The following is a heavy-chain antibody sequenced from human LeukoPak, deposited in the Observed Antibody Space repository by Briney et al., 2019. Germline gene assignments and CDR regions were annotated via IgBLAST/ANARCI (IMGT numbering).Heavy chain of an antibody. V-gene: IGHV1-2*04. J-gene: IGHJ6*03. Sequence: GASVKVSCKASGYTFTGYYMHWVRQAPGQGLEWMGWINPNSGGTNYAQKFQGWVTMTRDTSISTAYMELSRLRSDDTAVYYCASCSTSCYSDYYYYMDVWGKGTTVTVSS. CDR1: GYTFTGYY. CDR3: ASCSTSCYSDYYYYMDV. D-gene: IGHD2-2*02. CDR2: INPNSGGT.